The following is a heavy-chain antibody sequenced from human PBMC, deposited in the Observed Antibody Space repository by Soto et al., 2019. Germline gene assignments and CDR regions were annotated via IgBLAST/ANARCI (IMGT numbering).Heavy chain of an antibody. D-gene: IGHD3-16*01. Sequence: ASVKVSCKASGYTFTSYDINWGRQATGRGLEWMGWMNPNSGNTGYAQKFQGRVTMTRNTSISTAYMELSSLRSEDTAVYYCARVRLRLQYSYYGMDFCGQGTSGTVSS. CDR1: GYTFTSYD. CDR2: MNPNSGNT. V-gene: IGHV1-8*01. J-gene: IGHJ6*02. CDR3: ARVRLRLQYSYYGMDF.